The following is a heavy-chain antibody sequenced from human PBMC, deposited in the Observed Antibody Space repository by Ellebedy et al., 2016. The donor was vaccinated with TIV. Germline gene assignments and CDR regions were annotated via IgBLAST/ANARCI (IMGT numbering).Heavy chain of an antibody. CDR3: ARRITGTYGDDALDI. V-gene: IGHV3-74*01. D-gene: IGHD1-20*01. CDR1: GFTFRSYW. CDR2: INGDGSSS. Sequence: GGSLRLSCAASGFTFRSYWVHWVRQAPGKGLVWVSRINGDGSSSNYADSVKGRFTISRDNAKNTLYLQMNSLRAEDTAVYYCARRITGTYGDDALDIWGQGTMVTVSS. J-gene: IGHJ3*02.